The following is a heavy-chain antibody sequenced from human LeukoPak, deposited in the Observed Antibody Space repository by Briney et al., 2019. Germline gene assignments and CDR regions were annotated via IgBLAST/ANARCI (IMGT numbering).Heavy chain of an antibody. CDR1: GYTFTGYY. D-gene: IGHD2-2*01. CDR2: INPNSGGT. Sequence: ASVKVSCKASGYTFTGYYMHWVRQAPGQGLEWMGWINPNSGGTNYAQKFQGRVTMTRVTSITTAYMELNRLTSDDTAAYYCARELGFCSSTSCPLYHYWGQGTLVTVSS. CDR3: ARELGFCSSTSCPLYHY. V-gene: IGHV1-2*02. J-gene: IGHJ4*02.